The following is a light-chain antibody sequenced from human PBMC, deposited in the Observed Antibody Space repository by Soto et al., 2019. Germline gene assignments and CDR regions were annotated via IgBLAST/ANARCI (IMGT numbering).Light chain of an antibody. V-gene: IGLV1-40*01. CDR1: SSNFGADFD. CDR2: GNN. CDR3: QSYDSSLSGSV. Sequence: QSVLTQPPSVSGAPGPRVTISCTGSSSNFGADFDVHWYQQLPGTAPKLLIYGNNNRPSGVPDRFSGSKSGTSASLAITGLQAEDEADYYCQSYDSSLSGSVFGGGTKVPVL. J-gene: IGLJ2*01.